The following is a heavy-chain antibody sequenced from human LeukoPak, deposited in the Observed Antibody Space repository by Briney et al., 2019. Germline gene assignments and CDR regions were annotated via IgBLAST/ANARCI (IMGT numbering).Heavy chain of an antibody. J-gene: IGHJ4*02. CDR1: GFTFSSYW. D-gene: IGHD6-19*01. CDR3: ARFNIAVAGTDFLFDY. Sequence: GGSLRLSCAASGFTFSSYWVSWVRQAAGQGLEGVANIKRDGSEKYYVDSVKGRFTISRDNAKTSLYLQMNSLRAEDTAVYYCARFNIAVAGTDFLFDYWGQGTLVTVSS. CDR2: IKRDGSEK. V-gene: IGHV3-7*01.